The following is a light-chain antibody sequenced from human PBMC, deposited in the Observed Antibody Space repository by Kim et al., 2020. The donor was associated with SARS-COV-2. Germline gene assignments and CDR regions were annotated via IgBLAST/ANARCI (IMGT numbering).Light chain of an antibody. CDR1: QGISSS. J-gene: IGKJ1*01. CDR3: QKYDSAPWT. Sequence: IQMTQSPSSLSASVGDRVTITCRASQGISSSLAWYQQNPGKAPKLLIYAASALQSGVPSRFSGSGSGTDFTLTISSLQPEDVATYYCQKYDSAPWTFGQGTMVDIK. V-gene: IGKV1-27*01. CDR2: AAS.